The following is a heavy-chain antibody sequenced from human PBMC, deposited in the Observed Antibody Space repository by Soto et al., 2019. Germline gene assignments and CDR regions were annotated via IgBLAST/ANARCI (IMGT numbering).Heavy chain of an antibody. V-gene: IGHV1-69*13. D-gene: IGHD3-22*01. CDR2: IIPIFGTA. Sequence: GASVKVSCKASGYTFTSYGISWVRQAPGQGLEWMGGIIPIFGTANYAQKFQGRVTITADESTSTAYMELSSLRSEDTAVYYCARTDSRGPLATAEYFQHWGQGTLVTVSS. CDR1: GYTFTSYG. CDR3: ARTDSRGPLATAEYFQH. J-gene: IGHJ1*01.